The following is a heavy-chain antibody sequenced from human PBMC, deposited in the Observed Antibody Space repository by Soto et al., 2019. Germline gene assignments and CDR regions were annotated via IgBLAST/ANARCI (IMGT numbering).Heavy chain of an antibody. V-gene: IGHV4-59*08. J-gene: IGHJ5*02. D-gene: IGHD3-3*01. CDR3: ARQRSTGVVTTNWFDP. CDR2: IYYSGST. CDR1: GGSISSYY. Sequence: SETLSLTCTVSGGSISSYYWSWIRQPPGKGLEWIGYIYYSGSTNYNPSLKSRFTISVDTSKNQFTLKLSSVTAADTAVYYCARQRSTGVVTTNWFDPWGQGTLVTVSS.